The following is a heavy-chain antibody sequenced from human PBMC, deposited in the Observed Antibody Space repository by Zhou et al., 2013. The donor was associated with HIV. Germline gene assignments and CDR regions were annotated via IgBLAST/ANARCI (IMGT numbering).Heavy chain of an antibody. V-gene: IGHV4-39*07. D-gene: IGHD3-22*01. CDR2: IYYSGST. CDR1: GGSISSSSYY. J-gene: IGHJ6*02. CDR3: ARVDSSGTSEETRPATAANKYYSGMDV. Sequence: QVQLQESGPGLVKPSETLSLTCTVSGGSISSSSYYWGWVRQPPGKGLEWIGHIYYSGSTYYKPSLKSRLTISVDTSKNQFSLNLRSVTAADTAVYYCARVDSSGTSEETRPATAANKYYSGMDVWAKGPRSPSP.